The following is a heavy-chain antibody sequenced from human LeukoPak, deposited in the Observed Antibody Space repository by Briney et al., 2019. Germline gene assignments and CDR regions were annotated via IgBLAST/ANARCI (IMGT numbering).Heavy chain of an antibody. Sequence: PGGSLRLSCAASGFTVSSYWIHSVRQAPGKGLVWVSLIRRDGTTSFAASVQGRFTISRDNARNTLYLQMNSLAAEDTAVYYCARDAGQATPFDYWGPGTLVTVSS. D-gene: IGHD2-15*01. CDR1: GFTVSSYW. CDR3: ARDAGQATPFDY. V-gene: IGHV3-74*01. J-gene: IGHJ4*02. CDR2: IRRDGTT.